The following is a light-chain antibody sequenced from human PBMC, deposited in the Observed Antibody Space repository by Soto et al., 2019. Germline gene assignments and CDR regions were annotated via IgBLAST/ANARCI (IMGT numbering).Light chain of an antibody. Sequence: QSVLTQPASLSWSPEQSITVSCTGSSSDVGAYNFVSWYQHHPGKAPKLILYEVTTRPSGVSSRFSGSKSGNTASLTISGLQADDEANYYRSSYTSSNTPYLFGTGTKFTVL. J-gene: IGLJ1*01. V-gene: IGLV2-14*01. CDR2: EVT. CDR3: SSYTSSNTPYL. CDR1: SSDVGAYNF.